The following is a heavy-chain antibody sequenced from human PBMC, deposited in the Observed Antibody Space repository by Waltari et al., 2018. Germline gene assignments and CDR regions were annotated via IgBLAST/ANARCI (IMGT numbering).Heavy chain of an antibody. J-gene: IGHJ3*01. CDR3: ATYIGASIGTAAFDV. V-gene: IGHV4-39*02. CDR1: GGSMTSNRHD. D-gene: IGHD5-12*01. Sequence: QLQLQESGPGLGKPSETLSPTCLASGGSMTSNRHDWAWIRQPPGQGLEWIGTMSYNGATYSSPSLKSRVTLSRDTSKNHLSLKLGSVTAADTAVYYCATYIGASIGTAAFDVWGQGTMVTVSS. CDR2: MSYNGAT.